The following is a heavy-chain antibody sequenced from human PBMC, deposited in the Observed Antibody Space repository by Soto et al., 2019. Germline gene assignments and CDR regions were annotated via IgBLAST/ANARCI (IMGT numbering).Heavy chain of an antibody. CDR3: AKVTKRAAAGRYEYYKYGMDV. V-gene: IGHV3-23*01. D-gene: IGHD6-13*01. J-gene: IGHJ6*02. CDR1: GFAFSTYA. CDR2: ISGSGGSS. Sequence: GGSLRLSCAAAGFAFSTYAMTWVRQAPGEGLEWVSVISGSGGSSYYAASVKGRFTISRDNSKNTLFLQMNGLRAEDTAVYYCAKVTKRAAAGRYEYYKYGMDVWGQGTTVTVSS.